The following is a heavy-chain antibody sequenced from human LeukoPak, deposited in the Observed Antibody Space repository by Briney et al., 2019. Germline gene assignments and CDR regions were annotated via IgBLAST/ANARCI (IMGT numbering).Heavy chain of an antibody. CDR1: GFTFSSYW. CDR2: IKKDGSEK. J-gene: IGHJ4*02. CDR3: AKTRQYGDYDY. V-gene: IGHV3-7*03. Sequence: GGSLRLSCAASGFTFSSYWMSWVRQAPGKGLEWVANIKKDGSEKYYVDSVKGRFTISRDNAENSLYLQMNSLRVEDTAVYYCAKTRQYGDYDYWGQGTLVTVSS. D-gene: IGHD4-17*01.